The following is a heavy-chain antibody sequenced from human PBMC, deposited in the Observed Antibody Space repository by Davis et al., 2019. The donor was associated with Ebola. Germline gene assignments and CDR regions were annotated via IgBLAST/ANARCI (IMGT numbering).Heavy chain of an antibody. V-gene: IGHV4-39*07. CDR1: GASLSGSNDY. CDR3: VANSSSSPWFDP. D-gene: IGHD6-6*01. CDR2: VYYSGST. J-gene: IGHJ5*02. Sequence: PSETLSLTCSVSGASLSGSNDYWGWIRQPPGKGLEWIGSVYYSGSTYFNPSLKSRLTISIDTSKNQFSLNLRSLTAADTAVYYCVANSSSSPWFDPWGQGTLVAVSS.